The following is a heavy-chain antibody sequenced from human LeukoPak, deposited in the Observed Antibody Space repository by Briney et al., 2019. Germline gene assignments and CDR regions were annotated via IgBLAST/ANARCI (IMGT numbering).Heavy chain of an antibody. J-gene: IGHJ5*02. Sequence: ASVKVSYKASGYTFTSYDINWVRQATGQGLEWMGWMNPNSGNTGYAQKFQGRVTMTRNTSISTAYMELSSLRSEDTAVYYCARHAAEVGGGFDPWGQGTLVTVSS. D-gene: IGHD2-2*01. CDR3: ARHAAEVGGGFDP. V-gene: IGHV1-8*01. CDR2: MNPNSGNT. CDR1: GYTFTSYD.